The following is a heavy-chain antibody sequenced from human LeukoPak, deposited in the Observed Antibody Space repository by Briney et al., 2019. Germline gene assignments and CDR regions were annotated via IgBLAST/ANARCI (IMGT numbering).Heavy chain of an antibody. Sequence: GGSLRLSCAASGFTFSDYYMSWIRHAPGEGLEWVSYICDSGRTIYYADSVKGRFTISRDNAKNSVHLQMNNLGAEDTAVYYCARDRLGDYDHSGYYDKWGQGTLVTVSS. CDR1: GFTFSDYY. CDR3: ARDRLGDYDHSGYYDK. J-gene: IGHJ4*02. CDR2: ICDSGRTI. D-gene: IGHD3-22*01. V-gene: IGHV3-11*01.